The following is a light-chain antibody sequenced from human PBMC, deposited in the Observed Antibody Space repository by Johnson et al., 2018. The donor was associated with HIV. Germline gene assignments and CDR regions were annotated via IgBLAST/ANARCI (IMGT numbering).Light chain of an antibody. Sequence: QSELTQPASVSAASGQKVNISCSGSNSNIGSYYVSWYQHLPGTAPKLLIYDNTKRPSGIPDRFSGSKSDTSATLGITGLQTGDEADYFCGTWDNSLSAYVFATGTKVTVL. CDR1: NSNIGSYY. J-gene: IGLJ1*01. CDR2: DNT. V-gene: IGLV1-51*01. CDR3: GTWDNSLSAYV.